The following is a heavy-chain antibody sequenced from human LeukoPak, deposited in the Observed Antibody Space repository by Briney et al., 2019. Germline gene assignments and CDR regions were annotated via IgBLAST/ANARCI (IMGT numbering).Heavy chain of an antibody. CDR1: GVRFSDYW. CDR2: INQGGSEK. D-gene: IGHD2-15*01. V-gene: IGHV3-7*03. J-gene: IGHJ4*02. Sequence: GGSLRLSCAASGVRFSDYWMNWVRQAPGKGLEWVASINQGGSEKHYVDSLRGRLTISRDNAKNSLYLQMSSLRVVDTAVYYCARDGVAAGLYFDSWGQGTLVTVSS. CDR3: ARDGVAAGLYFDS.